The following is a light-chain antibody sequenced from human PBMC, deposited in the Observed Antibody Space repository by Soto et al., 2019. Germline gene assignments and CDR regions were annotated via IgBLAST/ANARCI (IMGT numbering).Light chain of an antibody. J-gene: IGKJ4*01. CDR3: QQRSNWPLT. CDR2: DAS. CDR1: QRVSSY. Sequence: EIVLTQSPATLSLSPGERATLSCRASQRVSSYLAWYQQKPGQAHRLLIYDASNRATGIPARFSGSGSGTDFTLTISSLEPEDFAVYYFQQRSNWPLTFVGGTKVEIK. V-gene: IGKV3-11*01.